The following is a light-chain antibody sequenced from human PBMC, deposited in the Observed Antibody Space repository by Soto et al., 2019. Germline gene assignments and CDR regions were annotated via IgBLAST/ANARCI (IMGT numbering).Light chain of an antibody. Sequence: EIVMTQSPDTLSVSPGERATLSCRASQSISSSLAWYQQKGGQAPRLLIYGASNRATGVPARFSGSGSGTEFTLTISSLQSEDFAVYYCQQYANWWAFGQGTKVEIK. CDR1: QSISSS. J-gene: IGKJ1*01. CDR3: QQYANWWA. V-gene: IGKV3-15*01. CDR2: GAS.